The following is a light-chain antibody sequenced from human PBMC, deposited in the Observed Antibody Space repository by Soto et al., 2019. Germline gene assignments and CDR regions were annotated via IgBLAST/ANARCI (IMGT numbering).Light chain of an antibody. Sequence: EIVLTQSPATLSLSPGERATLSCRASQSVNNYLAWYQQKPGQAPRLLIYDASNRATGIPARFSGSGSETDFTLTISSPEPEDFAVYYCQQRRSWPITFGQGTRLEIK. V-gene: IGKV3-11*01. J-gene: IGKJ5*01. CDR1: QSVNNY. CDR3: QQRRSWPIT. CDR2: DAS.